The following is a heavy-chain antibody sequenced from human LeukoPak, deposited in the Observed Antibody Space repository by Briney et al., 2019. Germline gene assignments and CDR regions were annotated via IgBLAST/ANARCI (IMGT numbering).Heavy chain of an antibody. CDR2: ISYDGSNK. CDR3: ARGHSNSPFLY. D-gene: IGHD6-6*01. Sequence: GGSLRLSCAASGFTFSSYAMHWVRQAPGKGLEWVAVISYDGSNKYYADSVKGRFTISRDNSKNTLYLQMNSLRAEDTAVYYCARGHSNSPFLYWGQGTLVTVSS. J-gene: IGHJ4*02. CDR1: GFTFSSYA. V-gene: IGHV3-30-3*01.